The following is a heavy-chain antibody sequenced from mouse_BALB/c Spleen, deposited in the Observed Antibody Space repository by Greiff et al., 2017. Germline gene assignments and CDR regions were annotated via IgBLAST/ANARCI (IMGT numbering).Heavy chain of an antibody. CDR1: GISITTGNYR. CDR2: IYYSGTI. CDR3: ARDGSSYVYYFDY. J-gene: IGHJ2*01. Sequence: EVQLQESGPGLVKPSQTVSLTCTVTGISITTGNYRWSWIRQFPGNKLEWIGYIYYSGTITYNPSLTSRTTITRDTSKNQFFLEMNSLTAEDTATYYCARDGSSYVYYFDYWGQGTTLTVSS. V-gene: IGHV3-5*02. D-gene: IGHD1-1*01.